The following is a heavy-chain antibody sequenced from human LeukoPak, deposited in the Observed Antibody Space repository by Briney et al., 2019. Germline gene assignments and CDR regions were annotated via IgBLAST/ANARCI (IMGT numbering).Heavy chain of an antibody. CDR3: ASVSGADSSGYYDWFDP. D-gene: IGHD3-22*01. J-gene: IGHJ5*02. CDR1: GFTFSNYA. Sequence: PGGSLRLSCAASGFTFSNYAINWVRQAPGKGLEWVSGISANGGGTYYADSVKGRFTISRDNSKNTLYLQMNSLRAEDTAVYYCASVSGADSSGYYDWFDPWGQGTLVTVSS. V-gene: IGHV3-23*01. CDR2: ISANGGGT.